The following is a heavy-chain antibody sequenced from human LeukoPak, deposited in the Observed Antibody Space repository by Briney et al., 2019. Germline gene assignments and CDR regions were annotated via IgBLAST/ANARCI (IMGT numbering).Heavy chain of an antibody. Sequence: GGSLRLSCAASGFTFSSYAMHWVRQAPGKGLEWVAVISYDGSNKYYADSVKGRFTISRDNSKNTLYLQMNSLRAEDTAVYYCARGYYGSGSWFDYRGQGTLVTVSS. CDR3: ARGYYGSGSWFDY. V-gene: IGHV3-30*04. CDR2: ISYDGSNK. CDR1: GFTFSSYA. J-gene: IGHJ4*02. D-gene: IGHD3-10*01.